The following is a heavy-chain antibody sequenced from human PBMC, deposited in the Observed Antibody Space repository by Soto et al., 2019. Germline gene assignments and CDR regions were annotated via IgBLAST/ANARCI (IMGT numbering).Heavy chain of an antibody. CDR1: GFAFSNAW. Sequence: GGSLRLSCAASGFAFSNAWINWVRQAPGKGLEWVGRIKSKTDGGTTDFAEPVKGRFAISRDDSKNMVYLQMSSLKIEDTAVYYCTTDSYSTIIIVRFDYWGHGTLVTVSS. D-gene: IGHD3-22*01. V-gene: IGHV3-15*07. CDR3: TTDSYSTIIIVRFDY. CDR2: IKSKTDGGTT. J-gene: IGHJ4*01.